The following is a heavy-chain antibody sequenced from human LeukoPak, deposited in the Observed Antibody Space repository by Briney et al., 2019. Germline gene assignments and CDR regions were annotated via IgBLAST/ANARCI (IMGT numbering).Heavy chain of an antibody. J-gene: IGHJ5*02. CDR1: GYTFTSYD. Sequence: ASVKVSCKASGYTFTSYDINWVRQATGQGLEWMGWMNPNSGNTGYAQKFQGRVTMTRNTSISTAYMELSSLRSEDTAVYYCARGGGIAVAGRNWFDPWGQGTLVTVSS. D-gene: IGHD6-19*01. V-gene: IGHV1-8*01. CDR3: ARGGGIAVAGRNWFDP. CDR2: MNPNSGNT.